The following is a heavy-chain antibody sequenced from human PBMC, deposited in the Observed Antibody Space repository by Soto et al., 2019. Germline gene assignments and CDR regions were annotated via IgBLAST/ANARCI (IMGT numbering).Heavy chain of an antibody. CDR3: ARRYCSGGSCPLGGFDP. Sequence: QVQLQESGPGLVKPSQTLSLTCTVSGGSISSGGYYWSWIRQHPGKGLEWIGYIYYSGSNYYNPSLKSRVTISVDTSKNQFSLKLSSVTAADTAVYYCARRYCSGGSCPLGGFDPWGQGTLVTVSS. CDR1: GGSISSGGYY. CDR2: IYYSGSN. D-gene: IGHD2-15*01. J-gene: IGHJ5*02. V-gene: IGHV4-31*03.